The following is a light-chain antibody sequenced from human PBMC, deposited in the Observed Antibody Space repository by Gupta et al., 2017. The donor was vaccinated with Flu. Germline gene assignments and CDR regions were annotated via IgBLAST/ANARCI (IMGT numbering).Light chain of an antibody. V-gene: IGLV1-51*02. CDR3: ATWDSGRSAVV. CDR2: ENN. Sequence: QSVLTQPPAVSAAPGQKVTISCSGTRSNIGNNYVSWYQQFPGKAPNLLIYENNKRPSGITARFSGSKSGTSATLGITGLQTGDEADYYCATWDSGRSAVVFGGGTKLTVL. CDR1: RSNIGNNY. J-gene: IGLJ2*01.